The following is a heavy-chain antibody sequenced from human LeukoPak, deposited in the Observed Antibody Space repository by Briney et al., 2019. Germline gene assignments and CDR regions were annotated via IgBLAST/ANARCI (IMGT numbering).Heavy chain of an antibody. V-gene: IGHV3-11*04. CDR1: GFTFSDYY. CDR2: ISSSGSTI. Sequence: PGGSLRLSCAASGFTFSDYYMSWIRQAPGKGLEWVSYISSSGSTIYYADSVKGRFTISRDNAKNSLYLQMNSLRAEDTAVYYCARLSRYYDILTGYYPRPYYYYMDVWGKGTTVTISS. CDR3: ARLSRYYDILTGYYPRPYYYYMDV. J-gene: IGHJ6*03. D-gene: IGHD3-9*01.